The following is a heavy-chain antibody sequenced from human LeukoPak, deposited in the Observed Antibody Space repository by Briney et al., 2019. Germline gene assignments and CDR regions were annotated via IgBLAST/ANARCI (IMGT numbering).Heavy chain of an antibody. Sequence: PSETLSLTWTVSGGSISSHYWNWIRQPPGKRLEWIGYIYYSGGTNYNPSLKSRVTISVDTSKNQFSLKLSSVTAADTAVYYCARRSPGEAFDIWGQGTMVTVSS. CDR1: GGSISSHY. D-gene: IGHD7-27*01. CDR3: ARRSPGEAFDI. V-gene: IGHV4-59*11. J-gene: IGHJ3*02. CDR2: IYYSGGT.